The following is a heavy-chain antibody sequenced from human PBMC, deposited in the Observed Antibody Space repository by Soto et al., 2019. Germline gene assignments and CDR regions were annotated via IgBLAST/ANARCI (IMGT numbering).Heavy chain of an antibody. CDR1: GFIFSDYT. V-gene: IGHV3-48*01. Sequence: GGSLRLSCAASGFIFSDYTMNWVRQAPGKGLEWISYISKKAGTKYYADSVKGRFTISRDNARNSLYLQMNSLGVEDTAVYYCVHGWDCPFDYWGQGTPVNVSS. J-gene: IGHJ4*02. CDR2: ISKKAGTK. D-gene: IGHD3-16*01. CDR3: VHGWDCPFDY.